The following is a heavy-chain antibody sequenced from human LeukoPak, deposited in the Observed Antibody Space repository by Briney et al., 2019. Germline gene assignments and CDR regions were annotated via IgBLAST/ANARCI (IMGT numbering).Heavy chain of an antibody. D-gene: IGHD6-13*01. CDR3: ARGNLEWAAGTRWFDP. Sequence: SETLSLSCAVYGESFSGYHWSWIRQPPGKGLEWIGEINRRGSTNYNPSLKSRVSISVDTSKNQFSLELSSVTAADTAVYYCARGNLEWAAGTRWFDPWGQGTLVTVSS. J-gene: IGHJ5*02. CDR2: INRRGST. CDR1: GESFSGYH. V-gene: IGHV4-34*01.